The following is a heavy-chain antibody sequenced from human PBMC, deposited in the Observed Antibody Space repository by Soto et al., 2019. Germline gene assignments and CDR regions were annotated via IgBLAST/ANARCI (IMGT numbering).Heavy chain of an antibody. CDR2: ISGSGGST. D-gene: IGHD4-17*01. CDR3: VKSAPDTTVSTYFFDY. Sequence: EVQLLESGGGLVQPGGSLRLSCAASGFTFSSYAMSWVRQAPGKGLEWVSAISGSGGSTYYADSVKGRFTISRDNSKNSLYLQMNGLRAEDTGVYYCVKSAPDTTVSTYFFDYWGQGNLGNVPS. CDR1: GFTFSSYA. J-gene: IGHJ4*02. V-gene: IGHV3-23*01.